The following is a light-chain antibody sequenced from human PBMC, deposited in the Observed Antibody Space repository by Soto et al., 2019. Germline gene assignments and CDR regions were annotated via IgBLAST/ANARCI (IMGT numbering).Light chain of an antibody. CDR3: STWDDSLSGPV. V-gene: IGLV1-47*02. CDR2: SDD. Sequence: QSVLTQPPSASGTPGQKVTISCSGASSNIGNNFVSWYQQVPGTAPKLLIYSDDQRPSGVPDRVSGSKSGTSASLAISGLRSEDEADYYCSTWDDSLSGPVFGGGTKVTVL. J-gene: IGLJ2*01. CDR1: SSNIGNNF.